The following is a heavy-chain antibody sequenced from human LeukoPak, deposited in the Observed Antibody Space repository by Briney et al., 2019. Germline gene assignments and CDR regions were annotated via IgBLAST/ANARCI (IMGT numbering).Heavy chain of an antibody. J-gene: IGHJ4*02. D-gene: IGHD2-2*01. CDR3: AKSVVVVPAVIPFDY. CDR2: ISGSGGST. Sequence: GGSLRLSCAASGFTFSSYAMSWVRQAQGKGLEWVSAISGSGGSTYYADSVKGRFTISRDNSKNTLYLQMNSLRAEDTAVYYCAKSVVVVPAVIPFDYWGQGTLVTVSS. CDR1: GFTFSSYA. V-gene: IGHV3-23*01.